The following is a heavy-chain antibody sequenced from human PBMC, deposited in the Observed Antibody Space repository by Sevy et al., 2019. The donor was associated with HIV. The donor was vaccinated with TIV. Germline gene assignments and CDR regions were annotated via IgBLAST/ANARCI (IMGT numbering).Heavy chain of an antibody. J-gene: IGHJ5*01. Sequence: GGSLRLSCSASGFTFRSFSMHWVRQAPGKGLEWVAAIWYDGSTKQYADSVKGRFTISRDNSKSMLNLEMNSLRAEDTALYFCARDSARVIVPTAGFDSWGQGTVVTVSS. CDR2: IWYDGSTK. V-gene: IGHV3-33*01. D-gene: IGHD1-1*01. CDR3: ARDSARVIVPTAGFDS. CDR1: GFTFRSFS.